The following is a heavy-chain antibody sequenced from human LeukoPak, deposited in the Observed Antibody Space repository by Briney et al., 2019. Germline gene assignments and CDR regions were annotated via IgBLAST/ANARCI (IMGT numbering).Heavy chain of an antibody. CDR3: AKEVPGPGWYTVDY. V-gene: IGHV3-23*01. CDR1: GFTFSTFA. CDR2: ISSVSST. D-gene: IGHD6-19*01. Sequence: PGGSLTLSCAASGFTFSTFALSWFRQAPGKGLEWVSAISSVSSTYYAGSVKGRFAISRDNSENTLFLHMNSLRSEDTAIYYCAKEVPGPGWYTVDYWGQGTLVTVSS. J-gene: IGHJ4*02.